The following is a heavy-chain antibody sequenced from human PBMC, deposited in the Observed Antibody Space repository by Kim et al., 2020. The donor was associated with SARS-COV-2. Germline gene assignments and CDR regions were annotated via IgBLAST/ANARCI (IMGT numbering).Heavy chain of an antibody. D-gene: IGHD2-2*01. J-gene: IGHJ3*02. CDR1: GGSISSYY. Sequence: SETLSLTCTVSGGSISSYYWSWIRQPPGKGLEWIGYIYYSGSTNYNPSLKSRVTISVDTSKNQFSLKLSSVTAADTAVYYCARVNWPDSAEEDIVVVSAAMPKSRDDAFDIWGQGTMVTVSS. V-gene: IGHV4-59*13. CDR3: ARVNWPDSAEEDIVVVSAAMPKSRDDAFDI. CDR2: IYYSGST.